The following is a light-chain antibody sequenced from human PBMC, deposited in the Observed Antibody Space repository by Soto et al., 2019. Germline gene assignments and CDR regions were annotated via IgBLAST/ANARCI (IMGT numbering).Light chain of an antibody. CDR1: QSVSRN. J-gene: IGKJ1*01. V-gene: IGKV3-15*01. CDR3: QQYNNWLWT. CDR2: DAS. Sequence: EIVMTQSPATLSVSPGERATLSCRASQSVSRNVAWYQQKPGQAPRLLIHDASTRATGISVRFSGSGSGTEFTLTISRLKSEDFAVYYCQQYNNWLWTFGQGTKVEIK.